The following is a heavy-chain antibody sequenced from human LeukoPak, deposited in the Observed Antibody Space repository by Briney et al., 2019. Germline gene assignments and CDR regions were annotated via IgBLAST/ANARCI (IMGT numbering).Heavy chain of an antibody. Sequence: PSETLSLTCTVSGASISSYFWSWIRQSPGKGLEWIGYIYYSGSATYNPSLKSRVTISVDTSKNQFSLGLTSVTAADTAVYYCARAADWIHSSGWRWGFDPWGQGTLVTVSS. CDR3: ARAADWIHSSGWRWGFDP. CDR1: GASISSYF. V-gene: IGHV4-59*08. J-gene: IGHJ5*02. CDR2: IYYSGSA. D-gene: IGHD6-19*01.